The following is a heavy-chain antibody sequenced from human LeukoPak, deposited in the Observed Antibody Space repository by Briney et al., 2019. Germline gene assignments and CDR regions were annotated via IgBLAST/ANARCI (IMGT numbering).Heavy chain of an antibody. J-gene: IGHJ4*02. CDR2: IYYSGST. V-gene: IGHV4-59*08. D-gene: IGHD1-1*01. Sequence: WETLSLTCTVSGGSISSYYWSWIRQPPGKGLEWLGYIYYSGSTNYNPSLKSRVTISVDTSRNQFSLKLSTVTAADTAVYYCARHSTASGYLNYFDYWGQGTLVTVSS. CDR3: ARHSTASGYLNYFDY. CDR1: GGSISSYY.